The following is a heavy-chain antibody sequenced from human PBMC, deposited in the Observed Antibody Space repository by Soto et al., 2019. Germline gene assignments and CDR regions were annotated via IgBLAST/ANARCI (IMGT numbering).Heavy chain of an antibody. Sequence: GGSLRLSCAAPGFTFSSYSMNWVRQSPGKGLEWVSSISSSSSYIYYADSVKGRFTISRDNAKNSLYLQMNSLRAEDTAVYYCARDRAGDYGTDVWGQGTTVTVSS. CDR1: GFTFSSYS. CDR3: ARDRAGDYGTDV. J-gene: IGHJ6*02. D-gene: IGHD3-10*01. V-gene: IGHV3-21*01. CDR2: ISSSSSYI.